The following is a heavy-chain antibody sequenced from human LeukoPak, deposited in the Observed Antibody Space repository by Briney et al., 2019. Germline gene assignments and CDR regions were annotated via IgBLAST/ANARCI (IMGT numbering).Heavy chain of an antibody. CDR1: GFTFSTYA. J-gene: IGHJ3*02. D-gene: IGHD6-19*01. CDR3: ATELSSGWAHAAFDI. CDR2: ISYDGSNK. V-gene: IGHV3-30-3*01. Sequence: SGGSLRLSCTASGFTFSTYAMHWVRQAPGKGLEWVAVISYDGSNKYYADSVKGRFTISRDNSKNTLYLQVNSLRAEDTAVYYCATELSSGWAHAAFDIWGQGTMVTVSS.